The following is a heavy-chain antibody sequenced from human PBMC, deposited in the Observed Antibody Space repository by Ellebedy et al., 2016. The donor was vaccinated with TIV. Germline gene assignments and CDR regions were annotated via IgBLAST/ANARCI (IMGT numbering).Heavy chain of an antibody. CDR1: GGSFSGYY. CDR3: ARGGDWGYYY. V-gene: IGHV4-34*01. D-gene: IGHD7-27*01. J-gene: IGHJ4*02. Sequence: SETLSLXXAVYGGSFSGYYWTWIRQPPGKGLEWIGEINHSGSTDYNPSLKSRVTISVDTSKNQFSLKLSSVTAADTAVYYCARGGDWGYYYWGQGTLVTVSS. CDR2: INHSGST.